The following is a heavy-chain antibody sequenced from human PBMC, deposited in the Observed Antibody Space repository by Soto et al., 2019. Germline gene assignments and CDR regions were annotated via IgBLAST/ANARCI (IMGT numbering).Heavy chain of an antibody. CDR3: AKDYGSGWTMGDF. J-gene: IGHJ4*02. D-gene: IGHD6-19*01. CDR1: GFTFRSYG. Sequence: PGGSLGLSCAASGFTFRSYGMHWVRQAPGKGLEWVAVISYDGSNKFYADSVKGRFTISRDNSKNTLYLQVNSLRAEDTAMYYCAKDYGSGWTMGDFWGQGTLVTVSS. CDR2: ISYDGSNK. V-gene: IGHV3-30*18.